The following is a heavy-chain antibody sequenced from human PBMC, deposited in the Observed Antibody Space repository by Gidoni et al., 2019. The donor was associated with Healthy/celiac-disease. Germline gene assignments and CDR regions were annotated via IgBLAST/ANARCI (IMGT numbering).Heavy chain of an antibody. D-gene: IGHD5-18*01. CDR2: ISSSSSYI. V-gene: IGHV3-21*01. Sequence: EVQLVESGGGLVTPGGSLRLSCAASGFTFSSYSMNWVRQAPGKGLEWVSSISSSSSYIYYADSVKGRFTISRDNAKNSLYLQMNSVRAEDTAVYYCARTAMAPDYYYYGMDVWGQGTTVTVSS. J-gene: IGHJ6*02. CDR3: ARTAMAPDYYYYGMDV. CDR1: GFTFSSYS.